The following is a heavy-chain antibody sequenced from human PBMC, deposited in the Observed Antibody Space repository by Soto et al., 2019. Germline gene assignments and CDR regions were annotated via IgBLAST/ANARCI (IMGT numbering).Heavy chain of an antibody. V-gene: IGHV3-30-3*01. D-gene: IGHD3-9*01. Sequence: QVQLVESGGGVVQPGRSLRPYCAASGFTFSSYAMHWVRQAPGKGLEWVAFISYDGSNKYYADSVKGRFTISRDNSKNTLYLQMNSLRAEDTAVYYCARIDPTHDAFDIWGQGTMVTVSS. J-gene: IGHJ3*02. CDR3: ARIDPTHDAFDI. CDR1: GFTFSSYA. CDR2: ISYDGSNK.